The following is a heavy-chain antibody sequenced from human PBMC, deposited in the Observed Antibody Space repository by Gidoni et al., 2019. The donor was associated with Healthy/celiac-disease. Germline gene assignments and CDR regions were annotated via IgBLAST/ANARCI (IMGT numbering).Heavy chain of an antibody. V-gene: IGHV4-34*01. CDR3: ARGEGIAAAGQGWFDP. J-gene: IGHJ5*02. D-gene: IGHD6-13*01. Sequence: QVQLQQWGAGLLKPSETLSLTCAVYGGSFSGYYWSWIRQPPGKGLEWIGEINHSGSTNYNPSLKSRVTISVDTSKNQFSLKLSSVTAADTAVYYCARGEGIAAAGQGWFDPWGQGTLVTVSS. CDR2: INHSGST. CDR1: GGSFSGYY.